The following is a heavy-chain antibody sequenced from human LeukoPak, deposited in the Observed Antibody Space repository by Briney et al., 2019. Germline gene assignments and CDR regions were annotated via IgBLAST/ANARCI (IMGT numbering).Heavy chain of an antibody. CDR3: AREWGLESSGYYYAY. CDR2: ITPIFGTA. Sequence: GASVKVSCKASGGTFSMFTISWVRQAPGQGFEWMGGITPIFGTASFAQKFQGRVSITADESTSTAFMELSSLRSEDTAVYYCAREWGLESSGYYYAYWGQGTLVTVSS. V-gene: IGHV1-69*13. D-gene: IGHD3-22*01. CDR1: GGTFSMFT. J-gene: IGHJ4*02.